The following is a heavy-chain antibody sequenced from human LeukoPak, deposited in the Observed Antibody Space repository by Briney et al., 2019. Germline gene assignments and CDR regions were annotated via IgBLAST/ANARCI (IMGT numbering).Heavy chain of an antibody. CDR1: GYSFTSYW. Sequence: GESLKISCKGSGYSFTSYWIGWVRQMPGKGLEWVGIIYPGDSDTRYSPSFQGQVTISADKSISTAYLQWSSLKASDTAMYYCARLRYCSSTSCSSHPFDYWGQGTLVTVSS. CDR2: IYPGDSDT. CDR3: ARLRYCSSTSCSSHPFDY. J-gene: IGHJ4*02. V-gene: IGHV5-51*01. D-gene: IGHD2-2*01.